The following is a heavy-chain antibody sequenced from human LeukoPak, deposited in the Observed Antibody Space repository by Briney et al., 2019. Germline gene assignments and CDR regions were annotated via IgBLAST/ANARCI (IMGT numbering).Heavy chain of an antibody. CDR3: AKNYHYAMEV. V-gene: IGHV1-2*02. CDR1: GYTFTAYS. CDR2: INPNSGP. J-gene: IGHJ6*02. Sequence: SVTVSFMSSGYTFTAYSLHSVRQAPGQRGEWMGWINPNSGPTYAQKFQRRVTMTRDTSISATYMGLTRLTSDDTAVYYCAKNYHYAMEVWGQGTTVTVSS.